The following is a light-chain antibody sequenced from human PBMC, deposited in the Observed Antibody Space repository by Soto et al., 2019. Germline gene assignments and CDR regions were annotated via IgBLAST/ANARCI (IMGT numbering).Light chain of an antibody. V-gene: IGKV1-5*01. CDR3: QHYKSYFFT. CDR1: QSVSSW. J-gene: IGKJ3*01. CDR2: DAS. Sequence: DIQMTQSPSTLSASVGDRVTITCWASQSVSSWLAWYQQKPGKAPKLLIYDASSLESGVPSRFSGSGSGTEFTLTISSLQPADFATYYCQHYKSYFFTFGPGTKVEIK.